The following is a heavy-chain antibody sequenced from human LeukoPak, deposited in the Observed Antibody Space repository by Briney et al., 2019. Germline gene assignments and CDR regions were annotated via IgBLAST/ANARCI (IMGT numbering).Heavy chain of an antibody. CDR1: GFTFSSYG. CDR3: ATVVTAAYQFDY. J-gene: IGHJ4*02. D-gene: IGHD2-21*02. V-gene: IGHV3-30*03. CDR2: ISYDGSNK. Sequence: GGSLRLSCAASGFTFSSYGMHWVRQAPGKGLEWVAVISYDGSNKYYADSVKGRFTISRDNSKNTLYLQMNSLRAEDRAVYYCATVVTAAYQFDYWGQGTLVTVSS.